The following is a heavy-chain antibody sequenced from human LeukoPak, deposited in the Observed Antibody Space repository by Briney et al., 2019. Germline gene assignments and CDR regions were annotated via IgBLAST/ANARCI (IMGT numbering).Heavy chain of an antibody. CDR3: ARDRVHYDSSGYYAFDI. CDR2: IYYSGST. J-gene: IGHJ3*02. V-gene: IGHV4-39*07. D-gene: IGHD3-22*01. Sequence: SETLSLTCTVSGGSISSSSYYWGWIRQPPGKGLEWIGSIYYSGSTNYNPSLKSRVTISVDTSKNQFSLKLSSVTAADTAVYYCARDRVHYDSSGYYAFDIWGQGTMVTVSS. CDR1: GGSISSSSYY.